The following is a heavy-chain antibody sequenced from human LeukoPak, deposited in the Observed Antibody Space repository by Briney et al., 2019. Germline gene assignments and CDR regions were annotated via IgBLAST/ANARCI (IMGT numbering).Heavy chain of an antibody. CDR2: IYYSGST. CDR1: GGSISSYY. D-gene: IGHD5-24*01. Sequence: PSETLSLTCTVSGGSISSYYWSWIRQPPGKGLEWIGYIYYSGSTNYNPSLESRVTISVDTSKNHFSLKLSSVTAADTAVYYCARNRDGYNSFDYWGQGTLVTVSS. V-gene: IGHV4-59*12. CDR3: ARNRDGYNSFDY. J-gene: IGHJ4*02.